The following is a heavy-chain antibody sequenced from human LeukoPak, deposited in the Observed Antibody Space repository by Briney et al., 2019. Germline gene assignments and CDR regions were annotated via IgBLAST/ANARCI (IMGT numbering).Heavy chain of an antibody. J-gene: IGHJ4*02. CDR1: GFTFSSYA. CDR2: ISGSGGST. D-gene: IGHD3-22*01. CDR3: AKLKEYYDSSGYYDY. V-gene: IGHV3-23*01. Sequence: GGSLRLSCAASGFTFSSYAMSWVRQAPGKGLEWVSAISGSGGSTYYADSVKGRFTISRDNSKNTLYLQMNSLRAEDTAVYYCAKLKEYYDSSGYYDYWGQGTLVTVSS.